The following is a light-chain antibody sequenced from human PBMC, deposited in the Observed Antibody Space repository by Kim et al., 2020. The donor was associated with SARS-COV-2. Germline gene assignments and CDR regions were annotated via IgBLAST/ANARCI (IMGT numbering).Light chain of an antibody. J-gene: IGLJ3*02. CDR3: SSFAGNSIWV. CDR1: SSDIGVYDY. V-gene: IGLV2-8*01. Sequence: GRSVTISCTGTSSDIGVYDYVSWCQQHPGKAPKLLIYGFNKRPSGVPDRFSGSKSGNTASLTVSGLQADDEADYYCSSFAGNSIWVFGGGTQLTVL. CDR2: GFN.